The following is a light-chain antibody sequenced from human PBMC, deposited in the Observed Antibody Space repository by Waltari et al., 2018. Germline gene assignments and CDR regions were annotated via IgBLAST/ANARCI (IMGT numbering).Light chain of an antibody. CDR3: QSYDTSLRVV. CDR2: GST. CDR1: GPNIGAGYE. J-gene: IGLJ3*02. V-gene: IGLV1-40*01. Sequence: QSVLTQPPSVSGAPGQRVTIPCTGRGPNIGAGYEVPWYQRLPRAAPKLLIYGSTSRPLGVPDRFFGATSGTSASLAITGLQAEDEADYYCQSYDTSLRVVFGGGTKLTVL.